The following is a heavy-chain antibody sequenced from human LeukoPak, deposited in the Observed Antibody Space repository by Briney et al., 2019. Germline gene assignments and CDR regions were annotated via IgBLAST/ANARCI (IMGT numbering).Heavy chain of an antibody. CDR1: GFTVSSNY. CDR3: AKDLWFGEYENRHDAFDI. Sequence: GSLRLSCAASGFTVSSNYMSWVRQAPGKGLEWVSAISGSGGSTYYADSVKGRFTISRDNSKNTLYLQMNSLRAEDTAVYYCAKDLWFGEYENRHDAFDIWGQGTMVTVSS. V-gene: IGHV3-23*01. D-gene: IGHD3-10*01. J-gene: IGHJ3*02. CDR2: ISGSGGST.